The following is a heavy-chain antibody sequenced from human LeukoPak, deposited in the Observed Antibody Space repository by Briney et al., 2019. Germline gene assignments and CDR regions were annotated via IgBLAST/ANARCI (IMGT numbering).Heavy chain of an antibody. CDR3: ARWEIAARYYFDY. D-gene: IGHD6-6*01. CDR2: IIPIFGTA. CDR1: GYTFTSYA. V-gene: IGHV1-69*13. J-gene: IGHJ4*02. Sequence: SVKVSCKASGYTFTSYAISWVRQAPGQGLEWMGGIIPIFGTANYAQKFQGRVTITADESTSTAYMEQSSLRSEDTAVYYCARWEIAARYYFDYWGQGTLVTVSS.